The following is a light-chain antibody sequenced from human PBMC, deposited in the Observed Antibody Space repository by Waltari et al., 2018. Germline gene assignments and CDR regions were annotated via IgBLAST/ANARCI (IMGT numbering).Light chain of an antibody. CDR3: QQRRA. Sequence: VLTQSPATRSLSPGETVTLSCRASQNVGRYPAWYQQKAGRAPRLLIYDASSRATGIPVRFSGSGSGTDFTLTITTLESEDFAVYYCQQRRAFGXGXXXE. V-gene: IGKV3-11*01. CDR2: DAS. J-gene: IGKJ2*01. CDR1: QNVGRY.